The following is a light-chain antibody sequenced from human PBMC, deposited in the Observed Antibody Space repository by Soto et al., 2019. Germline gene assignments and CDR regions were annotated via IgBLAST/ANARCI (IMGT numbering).Light chain of an antibody. CDR2: AAS. V-gene: IGKV3-15*01. CDR3: QQYTDWPIT. Sequence: TQSPATLSVSPGDRATLSCRASQSINSNLAWYQQQPGQAPRLLIYAASTRASTVPDRFGDSGSGTAFILNISCMQSDDFAVYFCQQYTDWPITFGQGTRLDIK. J-gene: IGKJ5*01. CDR1: QSINSN.